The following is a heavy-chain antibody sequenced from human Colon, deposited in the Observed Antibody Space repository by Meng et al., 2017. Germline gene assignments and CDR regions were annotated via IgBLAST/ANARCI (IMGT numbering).Heavy chain of an antibody. J-gene: IGHJ6*02. D-gene: IGHD3-9*01. V-gene: IGHV3-48*03. CDR1: GFIFTTYD. Sequence: GGSLRLSCAASGFIFTTYDMNWVRQAPGKGLEWVSYISSGGNTIYYADSVKGRFTISRDNAKNSLYLQMNSLRAEDTAFYYCARDFKYDILTGYYSRSYYYTMDVWGQGTTVTVSS. CDR2: ISSGGNTI. CDR3: ARDFKYDILTGYYSRSYYYTMDV.